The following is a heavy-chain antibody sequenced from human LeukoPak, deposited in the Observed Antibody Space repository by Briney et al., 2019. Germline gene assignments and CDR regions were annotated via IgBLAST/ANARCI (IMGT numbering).Heavy chain of an antibody. V-gene: IGHV3-21*01. CDR2: ISSSSSYI. CDR1: GFTFSSYS. J-gene: IGHJ3*02. D-gene: IGHD2-21*02. CDR3: ARDLQCGGDCHYDAFDI. Sequence: GGSLRLSCAASGFTFSSYSMNWVRQAPGKVLEWVSSISSSSSYIYYADSVKGRFTISRDNAKNSLYLQMNSLRAEDTAVYYCARDLQCGGDCHYDAFDIWGQGTMVTVSS.